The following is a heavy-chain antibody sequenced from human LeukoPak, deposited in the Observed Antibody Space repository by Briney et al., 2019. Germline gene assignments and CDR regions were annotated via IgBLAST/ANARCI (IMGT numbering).Heavy chain of an antibody. J-gene: IGHJ4*02. Sequence: PEASVKVSCKASGYTFTSYGISWVRQAPGQGLEWMGWISAYNGNTNYAQKLQGRVTMTTDTSTGTAYMELRSLRSDDTAVYYCARTNYYDSSGYYWGQGTLVTVSS. CDR2: ISAYNGNT. V-gene: IGHV1-18*01. D-gene: IGHD3-22*01. CDR3: ARTNYYDSSGYY. CDR1: GYTFTSYG.